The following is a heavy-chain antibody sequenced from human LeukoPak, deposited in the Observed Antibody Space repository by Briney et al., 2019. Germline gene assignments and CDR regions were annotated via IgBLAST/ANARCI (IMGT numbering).Heavy chain of an antibody. J-gene: IGHJ4*02. CDR1: GGSISSGSYY. D-gene: IGHD3-3*01. Sequence: PSETLSLTCTVSGGSISSGSYYWSWIRQPAGKGLEWIGRIYTSGSTNYNPSLKSRVTMSVDTSKNQFSLKLSSVTAADTAVYYCARDSPAQITIFGVATLFDYWGQGTLVTVSS. CDR3: ARDSPAQITIFGVATLFDY. V-gene: IGHV4-61*02. CDR2: IYTSGST.